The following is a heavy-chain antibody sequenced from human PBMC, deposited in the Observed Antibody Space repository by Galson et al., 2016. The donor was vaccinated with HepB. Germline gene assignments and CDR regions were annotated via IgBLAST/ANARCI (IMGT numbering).Heavy chain of an antibody. CDR2: ISPTSRYK. J-gene: IGHJ5*02. D-gene: IGHD3-16*01. CDR1: GFTFGSYG. Sequence: SLRLSCAASGFTFGSYGMTWVRQAPGKGLEWVSSISPTSRYKHWAASLEGRFAISRDNARNSVFLHLNSLTVEDTGVYYCARAQGDTPGDDGHFDPWGQGTLVTV. CDR3: ARAQGDTPGDDGHFDP. V-gene: IGHV3-21*01.